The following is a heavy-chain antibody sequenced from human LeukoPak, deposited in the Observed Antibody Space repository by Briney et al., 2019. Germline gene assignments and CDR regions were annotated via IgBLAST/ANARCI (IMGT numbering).Heavy chain of an antibody. CDR3: AKALTSYYNYMDV. CDR1: GFTFSSYA. CDR2: ISGSGSST. V-gene: IGHV3-23*01. J-gene: IGHJ6*03. Sequence: QPGRSLRLSCAASGFTFSSYAMSWVRQAPGKGLEWVSDISGSGSSTYYADSVKGRFTISRDTSKDTLYLQMNSLRAEDTAVYYCAKALTSYYNYMDVWGKGTTVTVSS.